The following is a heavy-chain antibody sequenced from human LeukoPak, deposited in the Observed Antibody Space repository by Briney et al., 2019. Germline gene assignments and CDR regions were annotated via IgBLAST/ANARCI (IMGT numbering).Heavy chain of an antibody. J-gene: IGHJ4*02. V-gene: IGHV4-61*02. CDR1: GGSISSGSYY. Sequence: PSQTLSLTCTVSGGSISSGSYYWSWIRQPAGKGLEWIGRIYTSGSTNYNPSLKSRVTISVDTSKNQFSLKLSSVTAADTAVYYCARGAPIDYWGQGTLVTVSS. CDR3: ARGAPIDY. CDR2: IYTSGST.